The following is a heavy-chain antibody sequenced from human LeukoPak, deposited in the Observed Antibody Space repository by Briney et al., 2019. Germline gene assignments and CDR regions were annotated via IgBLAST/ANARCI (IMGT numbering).Heavy chain of an antibody. J-gene: IGHJ6*02. CDR2: IKSDGISR. V-gene: IGHV3-74*01. Sequence: PGGSLRLSCAASGFTFSNYGMHWVRQAPGKGLVWVSRIKSDGISRSYADSVKGRFTVSRDNAKNTLYLQMNSLRAEDTAVYYCVRDYYYNMDVWGQGTTVTVSS. CDR3: VRDYYYNMDV. CDR1: GFTFSNYG.